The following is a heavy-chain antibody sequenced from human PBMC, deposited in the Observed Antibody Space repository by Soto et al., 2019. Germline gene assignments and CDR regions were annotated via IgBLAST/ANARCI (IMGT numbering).Heavy chain of an antibody. CDR1: GGSFSGYY. D-gene: IGHD2-2*01. Sequence: PSETLSLTCAVYGGSFSGYYWSWIRQPPGKGLEWIGEINHSGSTNYNPSLKSRVTISVDTSKNQFSLKLSSVTAADTAVYYCARGRQFQDIVVVHPNHYYYMDVRGKGTTVTVYS. J-gene: IGHJ6*03. V-gene: IGHV4-34*01. CDR3: ARGRQFQDIVVVHPNHYYYMDV. CDR2: INHSGST.